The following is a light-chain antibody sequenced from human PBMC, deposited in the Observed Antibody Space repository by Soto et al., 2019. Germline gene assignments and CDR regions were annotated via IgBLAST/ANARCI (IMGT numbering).Light chain of an antibody. J-gene: IGKJ2*01. CDR1: QSVSSY. Sequence: EIVLTQSPATLSLSPGERATLSCRASQSVSSYLAWYQQKPGQAPMLLIYDASNRATGIPARFSGSGSGTDFTLTISSLEPEDFAVYYCQQRSNWPPMYTLGQGTKLEIK. CDR2: DAS. V-gene: IGKV3-11*01. CDR3: QQRSNWPPMYT.